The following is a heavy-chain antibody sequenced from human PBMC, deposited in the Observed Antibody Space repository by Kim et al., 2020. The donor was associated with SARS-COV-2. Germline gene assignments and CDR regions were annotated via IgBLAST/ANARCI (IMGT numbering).Heavy chain of an antibody. D-gene: IGHD3-3*01. Sequence: GGSLRLSCAASGFTFSSYAMTWVRLVPGKGLEWVSTISASGANTYYGDSVEGRFTISRDNSNDTVYLQMNSLRVEDTATYYCAKDRLRFLGWSPGPPHSAGLDVLGHGTAVTVSS. V-gene: IGHV3-23*01. CDR2: ISASGANT. J-gene: IGHJ6*02. CDR3: AKDRLRFLGWSPGPPHSAGLDV. CDR1: GFTFSSYA.